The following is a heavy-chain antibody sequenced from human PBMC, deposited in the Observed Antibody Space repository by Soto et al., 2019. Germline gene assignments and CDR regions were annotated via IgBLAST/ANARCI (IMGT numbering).Heavy chain of an antibody. CDR2: IFYNGIT. D-gene: IGHD1-1*01. J-gene: IGHJ4*02. Sequence: SETLSLTCSVSGGSIISISHSWVWIRQSPGQGLEWIGNIFYNGITYYNPSLKSRVTISADTSKNHFSLKLRSVTVADTAVYSCARLVTGTQYYSDFWGQGSLVTVSS. V-gene: IGHV4-39*02. CDR3: ARLVTGTQYYSDF. CDR1: GGSIISISHS.